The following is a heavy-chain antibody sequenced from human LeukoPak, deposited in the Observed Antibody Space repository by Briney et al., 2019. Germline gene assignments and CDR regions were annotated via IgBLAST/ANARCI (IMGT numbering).Heavy chain of an antibody. CDR3: ARGSYYDSSGYYKYYFDY. CDR2: IIPIFGTA. Sequence: SVKVSCKASVGTFSSYAISWVRQAPGQGLEWMGGIIPIFGTANYAQKFQGRVTITADESTSTAYMELSSLRSEDTPVYYCARGSYYDSSGYYKYYFDYWGQGTLVTVSS. J-gene: IGHJ4*02. CDR1: VGTFSSYA. D-gene: IGHD3-22*01. V-gene: IGHV1-69*13.